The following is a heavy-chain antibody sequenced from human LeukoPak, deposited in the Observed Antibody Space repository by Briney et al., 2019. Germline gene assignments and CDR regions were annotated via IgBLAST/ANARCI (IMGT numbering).Heavy chain of an antibody. Sequence: GESLKISCTGSGYYFTTRWLVWVRQKPGKGLEWMGTVYPGDSETKYSPAFEGQVTISGDKSINTVYLQWDSLKASDTAMYYCARAKGSIYFYGMDVWAQGTMVIVSS. D-gene: IGHD3-10*01. CDR3: ARAKGSIYFYGMDV. J-gene: IGHJ6*02. CDR2: VYPGDSET. V-gene: IGHV5-51*01. CDR1: GYYFTTRW.